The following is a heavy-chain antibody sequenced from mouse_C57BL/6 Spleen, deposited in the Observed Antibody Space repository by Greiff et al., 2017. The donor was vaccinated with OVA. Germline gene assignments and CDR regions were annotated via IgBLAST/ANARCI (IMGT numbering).Heavy chain of an antibody. CDR3: ARGRGYSPFAY. CDR2: ISYSGST. D-gene: IGHD1-1*01. J-gene: IGHJ3*01. V-gene: IGHV3-1*01. Sequence: EVKLVESGPGMVKPSQSLSLTCTVTGYSITSGYDWHWIRHFPGNKLEWMGYISYSGSTNYNPSLKSRISITHDTSKNHFFLKLNSVTTEDTATYYCARGRGYSPFAYWGQGTLVTVSA. CDR1: GYSITSGYD.